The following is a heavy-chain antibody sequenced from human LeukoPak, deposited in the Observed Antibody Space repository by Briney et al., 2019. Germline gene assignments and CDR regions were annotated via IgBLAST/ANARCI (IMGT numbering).Heavy chain of an antibody. D-gene: IGHD3-3*01. CDR1: GFTFSSYG. Sequence: GGSLRLSCAASGFTFSSYGMHWVRQAPGKGLEWVAVIWYDGSNKYYADSVKGRFTISRDNSKNTLYLQMNSLRAEDTAVYYCAKPVYDFWSGYSIDAFDIWGQGTMVTVSS. CDR2: IWYDGSNK. J-gene: IGHJ3*02. V-gene: IGHV3-33*06. CDR3: AKPVYDFWSGYSIDAFDI.